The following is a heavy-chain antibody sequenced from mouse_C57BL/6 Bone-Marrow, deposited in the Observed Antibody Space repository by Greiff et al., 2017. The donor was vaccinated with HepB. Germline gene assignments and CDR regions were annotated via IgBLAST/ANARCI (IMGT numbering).Heavy chain of an antibody. J-gene: IGHJ2*01. D-gene: IGHD4-1*01. CDR2: IRLKSDNYAT. V-gene: IGHV6-3*01. Sequence: EVMLVESGGGLVQPGGSMKLSCVASGFTFSNYWMNWVRQSPEKGLEWVAQIRLKSDNYATHYAESVKGRFTISRDDSKSSVYLQMNNLRAEDTGIYYCTAMGRRDYWGQGTTLTVSS. CDR1: GFTFSNYW. CDR3: TAMGRRDY.